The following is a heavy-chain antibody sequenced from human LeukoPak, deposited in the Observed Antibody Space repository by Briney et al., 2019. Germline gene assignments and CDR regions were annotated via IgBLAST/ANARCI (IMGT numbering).Heavy chain of an antibody. D-gene: IGHD5-24*01. CDR1: GDSFSSNY. V-gene: IGHV4-59*01. CDR3: ARGYGYNPYYFDY. Sequence: PSETLSLTCTVSGDSFSSNYWSWIRQPAGKTLEWIGYIYYSGSTNYNPSLKSRVTISVDTSKDQFSLKLSSVTAADTAVYYCARGYGYNPYYFDYWGQGTLVTVSS. CDR2: IYYSGST. J-gene: IGHJ4*02.